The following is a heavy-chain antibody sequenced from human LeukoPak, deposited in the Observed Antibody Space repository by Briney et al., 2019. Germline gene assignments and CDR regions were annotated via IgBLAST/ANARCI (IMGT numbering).Heavy chain of an antibody. Sequence: ASVKVSCKASGYTFTGYNMHWVRQTPGQGLEWMGWINPSSGGTNYAQKFQGRVTMTRDTSISTAYMELSRLRSDDTAVYYCARNPSSGWNIDYWGQGTLVTVSS. CDR1: GYTFTGYN. V-gene: IGHV1-2*02. D-gene: IGHD6-19*01. CDR3: ARNPSSGWNIDY. CDR2: INPSSGGT. J-gene: IGHJ4*02.